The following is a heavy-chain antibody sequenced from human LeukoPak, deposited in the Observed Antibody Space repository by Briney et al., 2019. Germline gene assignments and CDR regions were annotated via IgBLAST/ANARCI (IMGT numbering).Heavy chain of an antibody. CDR2: VYSSGSL. Sequence: PSETLSLTCTVSGGSISIRNYYWAWIRQPPGRQLEWIGSVYSSGSLYYNPSLKSRVTISVDTSKNQFSLKLSSVTAADTAVYYCASLLVDSSSAYYFDYWGQGTLVTVSS. V-gene: IGHV4-39*07. D-gene: IGHD6-13*01. CDR3: ASLLVDSSSAYYFDY. J-gene: IGHJ4*02. CDR1: GGSISIRNYY.